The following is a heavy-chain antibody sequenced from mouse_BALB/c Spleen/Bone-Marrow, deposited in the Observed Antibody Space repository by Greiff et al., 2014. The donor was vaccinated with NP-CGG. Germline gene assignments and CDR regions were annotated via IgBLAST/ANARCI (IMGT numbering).Heavy chain of an antibody. CDR1: GFTFSDFY. D-gene: IGHD2-1*01. J-gene: IGHJ2*01. CDR3: ARAVYGNFDY. CDR2: SRNKVNDYTT. V-gene: IGHV7-1*02. Sequence: EVKVEESGGGLVQPGGSLRLSCATSGFTFSDFYMEWVRQPPGKRLEWIAASRNKVNDYTTEYSASVKGRFIVSRDTSQSILYLQMNALRAEDTAIYYCARAVYGNFDYWGQGTTLTVSS.